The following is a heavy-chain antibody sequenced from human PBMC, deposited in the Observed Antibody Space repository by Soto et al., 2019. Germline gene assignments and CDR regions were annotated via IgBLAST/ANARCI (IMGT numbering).Heavy chain of an antibody. Sequence: QVQLVESGGGVVQPGRSLRVSCAASRFTFSSYAMHWVRQAPGKGLEWVAVISYDGSNRNYADSVKGRFTISRDNSKNTLSLQMNSLRAEDTALYYCATWGTIAGDYWGQGTLVTVSS. CDR3: ATWGTIAGDY. CDR2: ISYDGSNR. J-gene: IGHJ4*02. D-gene: IGHD3-16*01. V-gene: IGHV3-30-3*01. CDR1: RFTFSSYA.